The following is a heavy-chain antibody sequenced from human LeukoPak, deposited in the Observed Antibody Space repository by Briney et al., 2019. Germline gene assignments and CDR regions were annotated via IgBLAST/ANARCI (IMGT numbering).Heavy chain of an antibody. D-gene: IGHD3-16*01. Sequence: GGSLRLSCAASGFTVSANYMTWVRQAPGKGLEWVSIIYSGGSTDYADSVRGRFSISRDSSKNTLYLQMNSLRAEDTAVYYCARGVPGGLDYWGQGALVTVSS. CDR1: GFTVSANY. J-gene: IGHJ4*02. CDR3: ARGVPGGLDY. CDR2: IYSGGST. V-gene: IGHV3-53*05.